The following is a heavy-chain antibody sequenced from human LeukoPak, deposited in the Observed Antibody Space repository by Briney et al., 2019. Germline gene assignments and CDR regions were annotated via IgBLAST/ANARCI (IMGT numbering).Heavy chain of an antibody. Sequence: ASVKVSCKASGYTFTGYYMHWVRQAPGQGLEWMGRINPNSGGTNYAQKFQGRVTMTRDTSISTAYMELSRLRSDDTAVYYCASSRYSGSYYNHWGQGTLVTVSS. CDR2: INPNSGGT. D-gene: IGHD1-26*01. V-gene: IGHV1-2*06. CDR1: GYTFTGYY. CDR3: ASSRYSGSYYNH. J-gene: IGHJ5*02.